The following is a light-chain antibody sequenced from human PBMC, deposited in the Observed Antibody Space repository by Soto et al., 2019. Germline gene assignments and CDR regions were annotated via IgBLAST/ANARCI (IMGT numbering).Light chain of an antibody. Sequence: QSAPTQRPPAARCPGPAVTNSRTGNNNDVGGYDYVSWYQQHPGKAPKLMIYEVSKRPSGVPDRFSGSKSGNAASLTVSGLQAEDESDYYCSSYAGSNNFYVFGPGTNVTV. J-gene: IGLJ1*01. CDR1: NNDVGGYDY. V-gene: IGLV2-8*01. CDR3: SSYAGSNNFYV. CDR2: EVS.